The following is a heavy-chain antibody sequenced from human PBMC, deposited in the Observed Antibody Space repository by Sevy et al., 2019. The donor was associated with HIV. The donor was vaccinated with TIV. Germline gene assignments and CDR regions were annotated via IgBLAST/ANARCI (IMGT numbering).Heavy chain of an antibody. CDR3: ARASGGDRLDYYGMDV. CDR1: NYSISSGYY. V-gene: IGHV4-38-2*01. Sequence: SETLYLTCAVSNYSISSGYYWGWIRQPPGKGLEWIGNGYHGGSTYYNPSLQSRVTISLDTSKNHFSLRLRSVTAADTAVYYCARASGGDRLDYYGMDVWGQGTTVTVSS. D-gene: IGHD2-21*02. J-gene: IGHJ6*02. CDR2: GYHGGST.